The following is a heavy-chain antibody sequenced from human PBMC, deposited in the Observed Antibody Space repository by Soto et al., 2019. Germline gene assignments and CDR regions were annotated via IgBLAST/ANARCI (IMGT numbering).Heavy chain of an antibody. CDR1: GGSISSGGYY. CDR2: IYYSGST. Sequence: SETLSLTCTVSGGSISSGGYYWSWIRQHPGKGLEWIGYIYYSGSTYYNPSLKSRVTISVDTSKNQFSLKLSSVTAADTAVYYCARDSFGIAARHGYFDYWGQGTLVTVSS. J-gene: IGHJ4*02. V-gene: IGHV4-31*03. CDR3: ARDSFGIAARHGYFDY. D-gene: IGHD6-6*01.